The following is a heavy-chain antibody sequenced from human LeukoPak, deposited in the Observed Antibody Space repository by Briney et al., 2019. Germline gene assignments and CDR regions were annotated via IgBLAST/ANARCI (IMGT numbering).Heavy chain of an antibody. D-gene: IGHD2-15*01. J-gene: IGHJ4*02. CDR2: IRYDESAT. V-gene: IGHV3-30*02. CDR3: XXXQXXXTGSTCYLRYLEY. CDR1: GFIFSSYG. Sequence: AGSLRLSCAASGFIFSSYGMHWVRQAPGKGPEWVAFIRYDESATVYADSVKGRFPTSRNNTKNTAYMQISSLRIDDTGPYYCXXXQXXXTGSTCYLRYLEYWGQGTLVTVSS.